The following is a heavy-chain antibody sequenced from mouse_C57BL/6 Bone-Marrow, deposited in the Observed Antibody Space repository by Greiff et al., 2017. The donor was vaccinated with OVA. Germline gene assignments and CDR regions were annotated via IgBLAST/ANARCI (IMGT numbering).Heavy chain of an antibody. CDR1: GFTFSDYG. D-gene: IGHD1-1*02. CDR3: ARDLTGVDY. V-gene: IGHV5-17*01. CDR2: ISSGSSTI. J-gene: IGHJ2*01. Sequence: DVKLVESGGGLVKPGGSLKLSCAASGFTFSDYGMHWVRQAPEKGLEWVAYISSGSSTIYYADTVKGRFTISRDNAKNTLFLQMTSLRSEDTAVYYCARDLTGVDYWGQGTTLTVSS.